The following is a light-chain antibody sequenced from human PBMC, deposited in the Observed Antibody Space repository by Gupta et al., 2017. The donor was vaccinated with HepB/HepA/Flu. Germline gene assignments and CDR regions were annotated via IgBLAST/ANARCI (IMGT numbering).Light chain of an antibody. V-gene: IGKV3-11*01. J-gene: IGKJ4*01. CDR3: QQRSNWPQLT. CDR2: DAS. CDR1: QSVSSY. Sequence: PGERATLSCRASQSVSSYLAWYQQKPGQAPRLLIYDASNRATGIPARFSGSGSGTDFTLTISSLEPEDLAVYYCQQRSNWPQLTFGGGTKVEIK.